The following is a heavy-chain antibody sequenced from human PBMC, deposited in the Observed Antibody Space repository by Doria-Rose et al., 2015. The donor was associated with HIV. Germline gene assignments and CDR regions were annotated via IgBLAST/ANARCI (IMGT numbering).Heavy chain of an antibody. Sequence: QVTLKESGPVLVKPTETLTLTCTVSGVSLSSPGMGASWIRQPPGKALEWLANIFSDDERSYKTSLKSRLTISRGTSKSQVVLTMTDMDPVDTATYYCARIKSGRWYHKYHFDFWGQGTLVIVSA. CDR2: IFSDDER. V-gene: IGHV2-26*01. CDR1: GVSLSSPGMG. J-gene: IGHJ4*02. CDR3: ARIKSGRWYHKYHFDF. D-gene: IGHD6-13*01.